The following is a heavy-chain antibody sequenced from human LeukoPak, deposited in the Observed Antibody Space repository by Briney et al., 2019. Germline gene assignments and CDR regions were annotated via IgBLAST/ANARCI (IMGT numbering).Heavy chain of an antibody. Sequence: GGSLRLSCAASGFTFSSYSMNWVRQAPGKGLEWVSSISSSSSYIYYADSVKGRFTISRDNAKNSLYLQMNSLRAEDTAVYYCARVKTSGLYSSSWYYFDYWGQGTLVTVSS. CDR2: ISSSSSYI. D-gene: IGHD6-13*01. CDR1: GFTFSSYS. V-gene: IGHV3-21*01. J-gene: IGHJ4*02. CDR3: ARVKTSGLYSSSWYYFDY.